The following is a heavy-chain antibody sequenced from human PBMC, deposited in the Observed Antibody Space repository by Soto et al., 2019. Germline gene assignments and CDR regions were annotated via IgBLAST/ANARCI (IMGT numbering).Heavy chain of an antibody. V-gene: IGHV3-30*03. J-gene: IGHJ4*02. CDR3: ARIPPDFCGSDCSSEN. D-gene: IGHD2-21*02. Sequence: EGSLRLSCTASGFIFGSYGMNWVRQAPGRGLEWVALISYDGTNKYYPDSVKGRFTISRDTPRNTLYLQMNSQRAEDTAVYYCARIPPDFCGSDCSSENCGQESQFTVSS. CDR2: ISYDGTNK. CDR1: GFIFGSYG.